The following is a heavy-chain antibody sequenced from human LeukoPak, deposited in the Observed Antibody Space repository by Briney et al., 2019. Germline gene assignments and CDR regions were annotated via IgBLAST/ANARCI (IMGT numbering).Heavy chain of an antibody. CDR2: INPKGCET. CDR1: GYTISHYY. D-gene: IGHD3-3*01. CDR3: STSTMFDR. Sequence: ASVKVSCKASGYTISHYYMHWVRQAPGQGLEWMGWINPKGCETNYAQKFQGRVTLNRDNSINTEYLQPTEVPSDDPAVCYCSTSTMFDRWGKVTLVSV. J-gene: IGHJ5*02. V-gene: IGHV1-2*02.